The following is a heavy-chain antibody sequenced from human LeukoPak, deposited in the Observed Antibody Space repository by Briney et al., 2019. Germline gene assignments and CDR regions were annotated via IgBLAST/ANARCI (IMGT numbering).Heavy chain of an antibody. D-gene: IGHD5-24*01. CDR3: ARERDGYNVFDY. J-gene: IGHJ4*02. V-gene: IGHV4-34*01. CDR2: INHSGST. Sequence: SETLSLTCAVYGGSFSGYYWSWIRQPPGKGLEWIGEINHSGSTNYNPSLMSRVTISVDTSKNQFSLKLSSVTAADTAVYYCARERDGYNVFDYWGQGTLVTVSS. CDR1: GGSFSGYY.